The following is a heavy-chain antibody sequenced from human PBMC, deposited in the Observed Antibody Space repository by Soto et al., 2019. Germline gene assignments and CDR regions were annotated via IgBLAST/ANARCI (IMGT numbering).Heavy chain of an antibody. CDR3: ARKVAGPHNPIDY. Sequence: NPGGSLRLSCADSGFTFSSYSMNWVRQAPGKGLEWVSSISSSSSYIYYADSVKGRFTISRDNAKNSLYLQMNSLRAEDTAVYYCARKVAGPHNPIDYAGQVTLGTVSS. CDR1: GFTFSSYS. CDR2: ISSSSSYI. D-gene: IGHD6-19*01. J-gene: IGHJ4*02. V-gene: IGHV3-21*01.